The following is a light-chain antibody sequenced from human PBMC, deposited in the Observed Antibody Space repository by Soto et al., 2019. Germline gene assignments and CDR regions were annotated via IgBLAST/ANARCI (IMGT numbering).Light chain of an antibody. J-gene: IGKJ3*01. V-gene: IGKV1-12*01. CDR1: QGISTW. CDR3: QQAYGFACT. Sequence: DIQMTQSPLSVSASVGDRVTISCRASQGISTWLAWYQQKPGKAPKLLIYAASSLQTGVPSRFSGSGSGTDFTLTISSLQPEDTATYFCQQAYGFACTFGPGTKLEIE. CDR2: AAS.